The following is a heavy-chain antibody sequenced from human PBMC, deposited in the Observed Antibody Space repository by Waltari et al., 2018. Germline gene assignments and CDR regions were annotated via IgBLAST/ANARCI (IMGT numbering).Heavy chain of an antibody. CDR3: ARPRIAVAGTGAFDI. CDR2: INHSGST. V-gene: IGHV4-34*01. D-gene: IGHD6-19*01. Sequence: QVQLQQWGAGLLTPSETLSLTCAVYGGSFSGYYWSWIRQPPGKGLEWIGEINHSGSTNYNPSLKSRVTISVDTSKNQFSLKLSSVTAADTAVYYCARPRIAVAGTGAFDIWGQGTMVTVSS. CDR1: GGSFSGYY. J-gene: IGHJ3*02.